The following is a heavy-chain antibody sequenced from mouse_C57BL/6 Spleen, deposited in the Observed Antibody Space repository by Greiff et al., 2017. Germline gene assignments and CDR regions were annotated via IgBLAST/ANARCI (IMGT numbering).Heavy chain of an antibody. V-gene: IGHV5-9-1*02. CDR1: GFTFSSYA. J-gene: IGHJ3*01. CDR2: ISSGGDYI. Sequence: EVKLEESGEGLVKPGGSLKLSCAASGFTFSSYAMSWVRQTPEKRLEWVAYISSGGDYIYYADTVKGRFTISIDNARNHLYLQMSSLKSEDTDMYCCTNYGEGFAYWGQGTLVTVSA. CDR3: TNYGEGFAY. D-gene: IGHD1-2*01.